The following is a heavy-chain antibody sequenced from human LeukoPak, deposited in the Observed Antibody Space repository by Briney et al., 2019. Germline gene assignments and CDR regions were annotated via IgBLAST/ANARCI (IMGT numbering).Heavy chain of an antibody. CDR2: ISYDGSNK. Sequence: PGGSLRLSCAASGFTFSSYAMHWVRQAPGKGLEWVAVISYDGSNKYYADSVKGRFTISRDNSKNTLYLQMNSLRAEDTAVYYCARVPYGSGRADFDYWGQGTLVTVSS. CDR1: GFTFSSYA. D-gene: IGHD3-10*01. V-gene: IGHV3-30*04. CDR3: ARVPYGSGRADFDY. J-gene: IGHJ4*02.